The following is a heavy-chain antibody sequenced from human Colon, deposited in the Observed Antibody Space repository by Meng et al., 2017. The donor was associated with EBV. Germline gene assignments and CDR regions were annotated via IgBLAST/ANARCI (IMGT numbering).Heavy chain of an antibody. J-gene: IGHJ1*01. CDR1: GDSITNHNW. Sequence: VQVRGSGPALVKPSETLSLTCAFSGDSITNHNWWAWVRQPPGKGLEWIGEIPHRGSSAYNPSLKSRVSMSIDKSKNQFSLKLTSVTAADTAVYHCLIGSGGSVWGQGTLVTVSS. CDR3: LIGSGGSV. V-gene: IGHV4-4*02. CDR2: IPHRGSS. D-gene: IGHD3-10*01.